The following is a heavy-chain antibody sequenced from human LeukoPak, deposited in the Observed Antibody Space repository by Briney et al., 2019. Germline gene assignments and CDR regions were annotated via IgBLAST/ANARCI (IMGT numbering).Heavy chain of an antibody. Sequence: ASVKVSCKASGYTFTGYYMHWVRQAPGQGLEWMGWINPNSGGTNYAQKFQGRVTMTRDTSISTAYMELSRLRSDDTAVYYCARDLGGKIGIAAAGYHSGIAYYWGQGTLVTVSS. D-gene: IGHD6-13*01. CDR3: ARDLGGKIGIAAAGYHSGIAYY. V-gene: IGHV1-2*02. J-gene: IGHJ4*02. CDR1: GYTFTGYY. CDR2: INPNSGGT.